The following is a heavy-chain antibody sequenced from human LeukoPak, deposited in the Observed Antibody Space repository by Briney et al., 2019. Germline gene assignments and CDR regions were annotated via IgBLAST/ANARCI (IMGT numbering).Heavy chain of an antibody. J-gene: IGHJ4*02. CDR2: IYHSGST. V-gene: IGHV4-38-2*02. D-gene: IGHD3-3*01. Sequence: SETLSLTCTVSGYSISSGYYWGWIRQPQGKGLEWIGSIYHSGSTYYNPSLKSRVTISVDTSKNQFSLKLSSVTAADTAVYYCARVGPVITIFGANNYFDYWGQGTLVTVSS. CDR1: GYSISSGYY. CDR3: ARVGPVITIFGANNYFDY.